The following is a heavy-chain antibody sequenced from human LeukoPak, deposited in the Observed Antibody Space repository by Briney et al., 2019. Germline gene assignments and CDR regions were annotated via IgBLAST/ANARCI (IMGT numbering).Heavy chain of an antibody. CDR1: GYTFTSYG. CDR3: ARPAPTKWELYFDY. V-gene: IGHV1-18*01. D-gene: IGHD1-26*01. J-gene: IGHJ4*02. Sequence: EASVKVSCKASGYTFTSYGISWVRQAPGQGLEWMGWISAYNGNTNYAQKLQGRVTMTTDTSTSTAYMELRSLRSDDTAVYYCARPAPTKWELYFDYWGQGTLVTVSS. CDR2: ISAYNGNT.